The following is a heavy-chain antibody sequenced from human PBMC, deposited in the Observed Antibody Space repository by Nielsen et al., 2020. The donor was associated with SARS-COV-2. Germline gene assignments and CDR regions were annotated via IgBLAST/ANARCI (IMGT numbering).Heavy chain of an antibody. V-gene: IGHV3-30*04. CDR1: GFTFSTFA. CDR2: ISHDGNTL. D-gene: IGHD6-6*01. CDR3: AREGPDSSSSYFDY. J-gene: IGHJ4*02. Sequence: GESLKISCAASGFTFSTFAMHWVRQAPGKGLEWVAIISHDGNTLYNVGSVKGRFTISRDNSKDTLYLQMNSLRLEDTAVYYCAREGPDSSSSYFDYWDQGTLVTVSS.